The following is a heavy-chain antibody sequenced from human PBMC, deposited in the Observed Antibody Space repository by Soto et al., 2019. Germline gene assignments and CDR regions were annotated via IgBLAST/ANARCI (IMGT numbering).Heavy chain of an antibody. CDR3: ARVSATGTRWFDP. J-gene: IGHJ5*02. D-gene: IGHD6-13*01. Sequence: QVQLQESGPGLVKPSQNLSLTCTVSGGSFSSGAYYWSWVRRHPGMGLEWIGYISYRGTPYYNPSLKSRLNISVDASKNQFSLRLSSVTDADTAVYYCARVSATGTRWFDPWGKGTLVTVSS. V-gene: IGHV4-31*03. CDR1: GGSFSSGAYY. CDR2: ISYRGTP.